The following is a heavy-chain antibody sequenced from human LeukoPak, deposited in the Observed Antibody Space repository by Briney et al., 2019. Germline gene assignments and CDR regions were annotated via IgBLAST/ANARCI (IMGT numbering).Heavy chain of an antibody. J-gene: IGHJ4*02. CDR1: GFTFSSYG. D-gene: IGHD2-21*02. V-gene: IGHV3-30*02. CDR3: ARDRRGIVVVTSFFDY. CDR2: IRYDGSNK. Sequence: GGSLRLSCAASGFTFSSYGMHWVRQAPGKGLEWVAFIRYDGSNKYYADSVKGRFTISRDNSKNTLYLQMNSLRAEDTAVYYCARDRRGIVVVTSFFDYWGQGTLVTVSS.